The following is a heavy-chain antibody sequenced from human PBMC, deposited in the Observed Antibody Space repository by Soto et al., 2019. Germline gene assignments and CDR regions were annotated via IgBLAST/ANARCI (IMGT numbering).Heavy chain of an antibody. V-gene: IGHV1-69*13. CDR3: ARVGGNYDYYYGMDV. CDR1: GGTFSSYA. Sequence: SVKVSCKASGGTFSSYAVSWVRQAPGQGLEWMGGIIPIFGTANYAQKFQGRVTITADESTSTAYMELSSLRSEDTAVYYCARVGGNYDYYYGMDVWGQGTTVTVSS. D-gene: IGHD2-21*02. CDR2: IIPIFGTA. J-gene: IGHJ6*02.